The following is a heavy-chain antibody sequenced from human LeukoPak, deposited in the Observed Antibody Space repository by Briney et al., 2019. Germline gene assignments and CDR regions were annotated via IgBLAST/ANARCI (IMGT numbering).Heavy chain of an antibody. CDR3: ARWTDDFWSGYYEIDY. D-gene: IGHD3-3*01. CDR2: TSAYNGNT. CDR1: GYTFTSCG. J-gene: IGHJ4*02. V-gene: IGHV1-18*01. Sequence: ASVKVSCKASGYTFTSCGISWVRQAPGQGLEWMGWTSAYNGNTNYAQKLQGRVTMTTDTSTSTAYMELRSLRSDDTAMYYCARWTDDFWSGYYEIDYWGQGTLVTVSS.